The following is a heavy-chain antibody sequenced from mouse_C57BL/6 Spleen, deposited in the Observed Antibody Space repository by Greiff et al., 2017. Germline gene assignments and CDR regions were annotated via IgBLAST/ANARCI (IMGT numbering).Heavy chain of an antibody. CDR3: ARSRDRSGYRAWFAD. D-gene: IGHD3-2*02. V-gene: IGHV1-15*01. CDR1: GYTFTDYE. Sequence: VQLQQSGAELVRPGASVTLSCKASGYTFTDYEMHWVKQTPVHGLEWIGAIDPETGGTAYNQKFKGKAILTADKSSSTAYMELRSLTSEDSAVYYCARSRDRSGYRAWFADGGQGTLVTVSA. CDR2: IDPETGGT. J-gene: IGHJ3*01.